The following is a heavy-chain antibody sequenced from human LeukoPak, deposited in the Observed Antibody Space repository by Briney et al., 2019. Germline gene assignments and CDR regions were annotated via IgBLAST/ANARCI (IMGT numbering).Heavy chain of an antibody. D-gene: IGHD3-10*01. CDR1: GGSISSSSYY. Sequence: PSETLSLTCTVSGGSISSSSYYWGWIRQPPGKGLEWIGSIYYSGSTYYNPSLKSRVTISVDTSKNQFSLKLSSVTAADTAVYYCARDSGSGSYPVYYFDYWGQGTLVTVSS. J-gene: IGHJ4*02. CDR3: ARDSGSGSYPVYYFDY. CDR2: IYYSGST. V-gene: IGHV4-39*07.